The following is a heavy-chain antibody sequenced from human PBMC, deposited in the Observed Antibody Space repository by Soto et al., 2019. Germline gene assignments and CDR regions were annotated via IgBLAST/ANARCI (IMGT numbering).Heavy chain of an antibody. CDR2: ISAYNGNT. Sequence: QVQLVQSGAEVKKPGASVKVSCKASGYTFTSYGISWVRQAPGQGLEWMGWISAYNGNTNYAQKLQGRVTMTTDTPTSTAYMELRSLRSDDTAVYYCAREVYYDSSGPEVYYYYGMDVWGQGTTVTVSS. CDR1: GYTFTSYG. D-gene: IGHD3-22*01. J-gene: IGHJ6*02. V-gene: IGHV1-18*01. CDR3: AREVYYDSSGPEVYYYYGMDV.